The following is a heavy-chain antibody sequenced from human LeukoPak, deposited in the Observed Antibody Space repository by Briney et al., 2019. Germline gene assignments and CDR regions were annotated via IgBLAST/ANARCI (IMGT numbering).Heavy chain of an antibody. CDR3: AADNLLEGY. Sequence: TSVKVSCKASGFTFSTSAVQWVRQGRGQRLEWIGWIVVGSGNTNYAQKFQERVTITRDLSTSTVYMELSSLRSEDTAVYYCAADNLLEGYWDQGTLVTVSS. CDR1: GFTFSTSA. CDR2: IVVGSGNT. V-gene: IGHV1-58*01. J-gene: IGHJ4*02. D-gene: IGHD1-1*01.